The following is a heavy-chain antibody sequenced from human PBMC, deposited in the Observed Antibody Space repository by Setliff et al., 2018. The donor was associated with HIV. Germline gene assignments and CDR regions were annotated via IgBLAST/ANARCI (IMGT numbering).Heavy chain of an antibody. Sequence: SGGSLRLSCAASGFTFSSSAMSWVRQAPGKGLEWVSGISGSGVSTYYADSVKGRFTISRDNSKNTLYLQINSLRAEDTAVYYCAKSQVRYSSGWFFFDYWGQGTQVTVSS. CDR2: ISGSGVST. D-gene: IGHD6-19*01. V-gene: IGHV3-23*01. CDR1: GFTFSSSA. CDR3: AKSQVRYSSGWFFFDY. J-gene: IGHJ4*02.